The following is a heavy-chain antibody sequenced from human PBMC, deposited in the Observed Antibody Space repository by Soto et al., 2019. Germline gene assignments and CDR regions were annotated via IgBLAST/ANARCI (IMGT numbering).Heavy chain of an antibody. CDR2: IKQDGSEK. D-gene: IGHD5-12*01. Sequence: GRSLRLSCAASGFTFSSYWMSWVRQAPGKGLEWVANIKQDGSEKYYVDSVKGRFTISRDNAKNSLYLQMNSLRAEDTAVYYCARGESGYDDYYYYYMDVWGKGTTVTVSS. CDR3: ARGESGYDDYYYYYMDV. V-gene: IGHV3-7*01. J-gene: IGHJ6*03. CDR1: GFTFSSYW.